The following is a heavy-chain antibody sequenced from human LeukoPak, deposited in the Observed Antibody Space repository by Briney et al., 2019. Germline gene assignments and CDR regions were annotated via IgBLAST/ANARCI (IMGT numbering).Heavy chain of an antibody. CDR1: GLTFSSYA. CDR3: ARDQVVVVPAAISPGYMDV. J-gene: IGHJ6*03. CDR2: ISYDGSNK. Sequence: GRSLRLSCAASGLTFSSYAMHWVRQAPGKGLEWVAVISYDGSNKYYADSVKGRFTISRDNSKNTLYLQMNSLRAEDTAVYYCARDQVVVVPAAISPGYMDVWGKGTTVTVSS. V-gene: IGHV3-30*01. D-gene: IGHD2-2*01.